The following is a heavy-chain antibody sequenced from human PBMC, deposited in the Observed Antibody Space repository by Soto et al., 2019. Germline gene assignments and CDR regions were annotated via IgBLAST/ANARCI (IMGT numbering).Heavy chain of an antibody. CDR3: AREGQVGATSFDYYYGMDV. V-gene: IGHV1-69*13. D-gene: IGHD1-26*01. CDR2: IIPIFGTA. Sequence: ASVKVSCKASGGTFSRYAISWVRQAPGQGLEWMGGIIPIFGTANYAQKFQGRVTITADESTSTAYMDLSRLRSEDTAVYYCAREGQVGATSFDYYYGMDVWGQGTTVTVSS. CDR1: GGTFSRYA. J-gene: IGHJ6*02.